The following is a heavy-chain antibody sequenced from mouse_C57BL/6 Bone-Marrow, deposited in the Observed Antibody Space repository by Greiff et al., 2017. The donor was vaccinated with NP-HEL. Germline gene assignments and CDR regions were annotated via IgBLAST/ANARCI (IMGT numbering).Heavy chain of an antibody. V-gene: IGHV1-63*01. J-gene: IGHJ4*01. CDR2: IYPGGGYT. D-gene: IGHD2-3*01. Sequence: VQLQQSGAELVRPGPSVKMSCKASGYTFTNCWIGWAKQRPGHGLEWIGDIYPGGGYTNYNEKFKGKATLTADKSSSTAYMQFSSLTSEDSAIYYCARWGDGYYERAMDYWGQGTSVTVSS. CDR1: GYTFTNCW. CDR3: ARWGDGYYERAMDY.